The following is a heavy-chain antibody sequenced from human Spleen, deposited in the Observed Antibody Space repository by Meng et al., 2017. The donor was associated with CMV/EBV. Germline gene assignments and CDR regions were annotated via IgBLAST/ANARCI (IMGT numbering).Heavy chain of an antibody. CDR2: IIHGGSP. D-gene: IGHD2-8*02. CDR3: ARRPTGIDY. Sequence: QVQLQESSPGLVKPSETLSLTCAVNGGSLSGAYWNWIRQPPGKGLEWIGEIIHGGSPSYNPSLKSRVTISIDTSKNQLSLMLSSVTAADTAVYYCARRPTGIDYWGQGTLVTVSS. V-gene: IGHV4-34*12. J-gene: IGHJ4*02. CDR1: GGSLSGAY.